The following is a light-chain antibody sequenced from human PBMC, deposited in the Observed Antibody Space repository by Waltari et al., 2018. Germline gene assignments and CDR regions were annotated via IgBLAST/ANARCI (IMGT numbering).Light chain of an antibody. CDR3: QQSSERPVT. CDR1: NIESKS. V-gene: IGLV3-21*01. CDR2: YDN. J-gene: IGLJ2*01. Sequence: SYVLTQPPSVSVAPGETARITCGGNNIESKSVHWYRQRPGQAPVVVISYDNDRAAGIPERFSGSNSGNTATLTISRVEAGDEADYYCQQSSERPVTFGGGTK.